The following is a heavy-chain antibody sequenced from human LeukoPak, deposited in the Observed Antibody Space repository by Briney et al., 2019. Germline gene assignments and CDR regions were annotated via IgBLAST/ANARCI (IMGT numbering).Heavy chain of an antibody. CDR1: GDSISSSSSY. V-gene: IGHV4-39*01. J-gene: IGHJ4*02. Sequence: SETLSLTCTVSGDSISSSSSYWGWIRQPPGKGLEWIGSIYYSGNTYYNTSLKSRVTISVDTSKNQFSLKLNSVTAADTAVYYCARHGRRMVRGNYYFDYWGQGTLVTVSS. CDR3: ARHGRRMVRGNYYFDY. D-gene: IGHD3-10*01. CDR2: IYYSGNT.